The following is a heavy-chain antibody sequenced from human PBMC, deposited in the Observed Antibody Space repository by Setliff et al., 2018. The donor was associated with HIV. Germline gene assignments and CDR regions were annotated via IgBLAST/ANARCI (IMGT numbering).Heavy chain of an antibody. CDR2: INGDGSST. V-gene: IGHV3-74*01. D-gene: IGHD3-22*01. Sequence: HPGGSLRLSCAASGFTFSNNWMHWVRQAPGKGLVWVSRINGDGSSTLYADSVKGRFTISRDNAKDSLYLQMNSLRGEDTAVYYCAGSRGYFVKAEWGQGTLVTV. J-gene: IGHJ4*02. CDR1: GFTFSNNW. CDR3: AGSRGYFVKAE.